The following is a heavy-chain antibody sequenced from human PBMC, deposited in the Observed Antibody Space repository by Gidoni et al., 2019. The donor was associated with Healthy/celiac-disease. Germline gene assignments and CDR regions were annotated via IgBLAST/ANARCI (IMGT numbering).Heavy chain of an antibody. CDR2: TIPIFGTA. Sequence: QVQLVQSGAEVKKPGSSVKVSCKASGGTFSSYAISWVRQAPGQGLEWMGGTIPIFGTANYAQKFQGRVTITADESTSTAYMELSSLRSEDTAVYYCARGYCSGGSCYSYYYYGMDVWGQGTTVTVSS. J-gene: IGHJ6*02. CDR3: ARGYCSGGSCYSYYYYGMDV. D-gene: IGHD2-15*01. CDR1: GGTFSSYA. V-gene: IGHV1-69*01.